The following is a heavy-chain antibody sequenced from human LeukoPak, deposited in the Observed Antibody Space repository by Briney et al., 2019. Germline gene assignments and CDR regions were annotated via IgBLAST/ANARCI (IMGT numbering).Heavy chain of an antibody. V-gene: IGHV4-59*01. CDR3: AVGPPNRSGSYPFDY. Sequence: PSETLSLTCTVSGASISSYNWSWIRQPPGKGLEWIGYIFYSGSTYYNPSLKSRVTISVDTSKNQFSLNLSSVTAADTAVYYCAVGPPNRSGSYPFDYWGQGTLVTVSS. CDR2: IFYSGST. J-gene: IGHJ4*02. D-gene: IGHD1-26*01. CDR1: GASISSYN.